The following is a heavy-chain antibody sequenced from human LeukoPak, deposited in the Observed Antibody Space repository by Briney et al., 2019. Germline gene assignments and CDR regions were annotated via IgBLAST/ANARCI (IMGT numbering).Heavy chain of an antibody. Sequence: SETLSLTCTVSGGSISSGNYYWSWIRQPAGKGLEWIGHIYTGGSTHYNPSLKSRVTISVDTSKNQFSLNLSSMTAADTAVYYCARDSLYNFWSGYYHTTYYFDYWGQGTLVTVSS. D-gene: IGHD3-3*01. CDR3: ARDSLYNFWSGYYHTTYYFDY. V-gene: IGHV4-61*09. CDR2: IYTGGST. CDR1: GGSISSGNYY. J-gene: IGHJ4*02.